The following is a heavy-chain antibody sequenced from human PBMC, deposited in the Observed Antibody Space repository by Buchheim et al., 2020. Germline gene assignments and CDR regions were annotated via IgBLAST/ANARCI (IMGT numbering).Heavy chain of an antibody. CDR3: ANSLSRGNNYGMDV. Sequence: EVQLVESGGGVVQPGGSLRLSCAASGFSFSNYVMRWVRQAPGMGLEWVSAISGSGTSTYYADSVKGRFTISRDNSRNTLYLQMNNPRGDDTAISYRANSLSRGNNYGMDVWGQGT. D-gene: IGHD2/OR15-2a*01. CDR2: ISGSGTST. CDR1: GFSFSNYV. V-gene: IGHV3-23*04. J-gene: IGHJ6*01.